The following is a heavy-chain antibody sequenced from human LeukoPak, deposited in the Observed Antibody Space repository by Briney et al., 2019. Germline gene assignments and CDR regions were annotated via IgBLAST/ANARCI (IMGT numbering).Heavy chain of an antibody. CDR3: ARDLAIVGATDWFDP. Sequence: WIRQPPGKGLEWIGSIYYSGSTYYNPSLKSRVTISVDTSKNQFSLKLSSVTAADTAVYYCARDLAIVGATDWFDPWGQGTLVTVSS. D-gene: IGHD1-26*01. J-gene: IGHJ5*02. V-gene: IGHV4-39*07. CDR2: IYYSGST.